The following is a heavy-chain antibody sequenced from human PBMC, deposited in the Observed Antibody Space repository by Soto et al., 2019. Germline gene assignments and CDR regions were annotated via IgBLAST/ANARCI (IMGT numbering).Heavy chain of an antibody. J-gene: IGHJ6*02. CDR3: ARGIVGASMNYGRDV. CDR1: GYSFTSYW. CDR2: IYPGDSDT. Sequence: RGESLKISCKGSGYSFTSYWIGWVRQMPGKGLEWMGIIYPGDSDTRYSPSFQGQVTISADKSISTAYPQWSSLKASDTAMYYCARGIVGASMNYGRDVWGQGTTVSISS. V-gene: IGHV5-51*01. D-gene: IGHD1-26*01.